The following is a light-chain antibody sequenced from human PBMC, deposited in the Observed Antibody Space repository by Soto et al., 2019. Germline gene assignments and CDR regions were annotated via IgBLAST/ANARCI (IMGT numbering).Light chain of an antibody. Sequence: EIVMTQSPDTLSVSPGERVTLSCRASQTVSNNLAWFQQKPGQAPRLLIYDASTRATGVPARFSGGGSGTDFTLTITTLQSEDFAVYYCQHYNDWPPWAFGQGTKVEIK. V-gene: IGKV3-15*01. CDR3: QHYNDWPPWA. CDR1: QTVSNN. J-gene: IGKJ1*01. CDR2: DAS.